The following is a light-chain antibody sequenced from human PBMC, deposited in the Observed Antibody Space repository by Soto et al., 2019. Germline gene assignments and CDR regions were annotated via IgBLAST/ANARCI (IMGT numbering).Light chain of an antibody. CDR3: LQHTYIWS. CDR2: GAS. V-gene: IGKV1-17*02. CDR1: RDVSND. Sequence: DIQMTQTHPSLSASVGDRVTITCRASRDVSNDLGWFQQKPGKAPKRLIFGASNLESGVPSRFSGTGSGTEFILTITNLQPEDFATYYCLQHTYIWSFGQGTKVDVK. J-gene: IGKJ1*01.